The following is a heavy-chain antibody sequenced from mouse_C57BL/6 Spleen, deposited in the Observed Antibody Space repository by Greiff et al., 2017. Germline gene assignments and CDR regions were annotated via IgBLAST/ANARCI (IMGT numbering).Heavy chain of an antibody. Sequence: QVQLKESGAELVRPGSSVKISCKASGYAFSSYWMNWVKQRPGQGLEWIGQIYPGDGDTNYNGKFKGKATLTADKSSSTAYMQLSSLTSEDSAVYFGAREVDYAWFAYWGQGTLVTVSA. D-gene: IGHD2-4*01. CDR2: IYPGDGDT. V-gene: IGHV1-80*01. J-gene: IGHJ3*01. CDR1: GYAFSSYW. CDR3: AREVDYAWFAY.